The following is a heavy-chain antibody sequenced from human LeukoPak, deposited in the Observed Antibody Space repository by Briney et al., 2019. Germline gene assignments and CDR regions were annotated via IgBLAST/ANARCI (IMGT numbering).Heavy chain of an antibody. CDR2: INHSGST. J-gene: IGHJ5*02. CDR3: ARGGYTYCSSTSCYVRIALGANWFDP. V-gene: IGHV4-34*01. D-gene: IGHD2-2*01. CDR1: GGSFSGYY. Sequence: SETLSLTCAVYGGSFSGYYWSWIRQPPGKGLEWIGEINHSGSTNYNPSLKSRVTISVDTSKNQFSLKLSSVTAADTAVYYCARGGYTYCSSTSCYVRIALGANWFDPWGQGTLVTVSS.